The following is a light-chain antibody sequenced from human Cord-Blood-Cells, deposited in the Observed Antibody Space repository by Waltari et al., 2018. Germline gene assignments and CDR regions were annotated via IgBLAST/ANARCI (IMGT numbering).Light chain of an antibody. J-gene: IGKJ4*01. CDR2: AAS. Sequence: DIQMTESASSLSAYVGDSVTITCRASQSISSYFNWYQQKPGKAPKLLIYAASSLQSGVPSMFSGSGSGTDFTLTISSLQPEDFATYYCQQSYSTHLTFGGGTKVEIK. V-gene: IGKV1-39*01. CDR3: QQSYSTHLT. CDR1: QSISSY.